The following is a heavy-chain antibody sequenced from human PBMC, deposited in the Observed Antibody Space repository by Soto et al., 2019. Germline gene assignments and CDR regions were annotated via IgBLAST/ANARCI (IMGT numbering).Heavy chain of an antibody. CDR3: ARETENNYYDSSGYYSLGY. J-gene: IGHJ4*02. D-gene: IGHD3-22*01. CDR2: IIPIFGTA. CDR1: GGTFSSYA. V-gene: IGHV1-69*01. Sequence: QVQLVQSGAEVKKPGSSVKVSCKASGGTFSSYAISWVRQAPGQGLEWMGGIIPIFGTANYAQKFQGRVTITADESTSTAYMELGSLRSEDTAVYYCARETENNYYDSSGYYSLGYWGQGTLVTVSS.